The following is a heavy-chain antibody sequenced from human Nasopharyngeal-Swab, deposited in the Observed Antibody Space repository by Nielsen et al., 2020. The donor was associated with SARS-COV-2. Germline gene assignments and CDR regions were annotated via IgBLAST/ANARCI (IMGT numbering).Heavy chain of an antibody. CDR1: GGTFSSYA. CDR2: IIPIFGTA. J-gene: IGHJ2*01. Sequence: SVKVSCKASGGTFSSYAISWVRQAPGQGLEWMGGIIPIFGTANYAQKFQGRVTITADESTSTAYMELSSLRSEDTAVYYCLWSPTGDLTWYFDLWDRGTLVTVSS. V-gene: IGHV1-69*13. CDR3: LWSPTGDLTWYFDL. D-gene: IGHD7-27*01.